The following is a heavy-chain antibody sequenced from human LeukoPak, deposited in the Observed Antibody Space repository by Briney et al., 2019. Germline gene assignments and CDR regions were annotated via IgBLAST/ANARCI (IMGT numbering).Heavy chain of an antibody. V-gene: IGHV3-30*04. D-gene: IGHD4-11*01. Sequence: PGRSLRLSCAASGFTFSSYAMHWVRQAPGKGLEWVAFIRYDGSNKYYADSVKGRFTISRDNSKNTLYLQMNNLRAEDTAVYYCAIDSTDYFDYWGQGTLVTVSS. CDR2: IRYDGSNK. J-gene: IGHJ4*02. CDR1: GFTFSSYA. CDR3: AIDSTDYFDY.